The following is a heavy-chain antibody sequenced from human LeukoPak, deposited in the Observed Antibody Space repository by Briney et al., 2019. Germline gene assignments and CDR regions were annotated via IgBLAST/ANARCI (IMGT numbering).Heavy chain of an antibody. Sequence: GASVKVSCKASGGTFSSYAISWVRQAPGLGLEWMGGIIPIFGTANYAQKFQGRVTITADESTSTAYMELSSLRSEDTAVYYCARSRDVVVPAALPYYYYYYGMDVWGKGTTVTVSS. J-gene: IGHJ6*04. V-gene: IGHV1-69*13. CDR3: ARSRDVVVPAALPYYYYYYGMDV. CDR1: GGTFSSYA. D-gene: IGHD2-2*01. CDR2: IIPIFGTA.